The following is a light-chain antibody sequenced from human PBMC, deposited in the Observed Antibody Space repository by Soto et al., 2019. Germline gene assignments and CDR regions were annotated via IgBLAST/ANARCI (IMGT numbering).Light chain of an antibody. V-gene: IGLV1-47*02. Sequence: QSVLTQPPSASGTPGQRVTISCSGSSSNIGSNYVYWYQQLPGTAPKLLIYSNNQRPSGVPDRFSGSKSGTSASLAISGLRSEDEADYYCAAWDDSRYVFGTGTKVTVL. CDR3: AAWDDSRYV. J-gene: IGLJ1*01. CDR2: SNN. CDR1: SSNIGSNY.